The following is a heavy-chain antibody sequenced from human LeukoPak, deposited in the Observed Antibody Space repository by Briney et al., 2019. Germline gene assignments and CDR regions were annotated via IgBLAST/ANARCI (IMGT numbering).Heavy chain of an antibody. Sequence: PGGSLRLSCAASGFAFSSYWMSWVRQAPGKGLEWVANIKQDGSEKCYVDSVKGRFTISRDNAKNSLYLQMNSLRAEDTAVYYWAIDEHDSSGYYYESFDYWGQGTLVTVSS. CDR3: AIDEHDSSGYYYESFDY. J-gene: IGHJ4*02. D-gene: IGHD3-22*01. V-gene: IGHV3-7*01. CDR2: IKQDGSEK. CDR1: GFAFSSYW.